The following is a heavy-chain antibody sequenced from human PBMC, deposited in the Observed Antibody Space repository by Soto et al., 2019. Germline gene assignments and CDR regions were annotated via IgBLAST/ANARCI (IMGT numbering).Heavy chain of an antibody. J-gene: IGHJ1*01. CDR3: ARASGSIWYDSSGYYQEYFQH. D-gene: IGHD3-22*01. CDR2: ISAYNGNT. Sequence: QVQLVQSGAEVKKPGASVKVSCKASGYTFTSYGISWVRQAPGQGLEWMGWISAYNGNTNYAQKLQGRVTMTTDTSTSTAYMELRSLRSDDTAVYYCARASGSIWYDSSGYYQEYFQHWGQGTLVTVSS. CDR1: GYTFTSYG. V-gene: IGHV1-18*01.